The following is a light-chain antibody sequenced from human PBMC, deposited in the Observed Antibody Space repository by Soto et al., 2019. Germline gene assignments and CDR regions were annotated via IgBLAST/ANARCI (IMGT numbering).Light chain of an antibody. CDR2: GVS. CDR1: RSLNGN. Sequence: EIVMTQSPATLSVSPGERVTLSCRASRSLNGNLAWYQQKPGQAPRLLIYGVSTRATGIPGKFSGSGSGTEFTLIISSLQSEDFAVYYCQQYNDWPPYTFGQGTKLEIK. V-gene: IGKV3-15*01. J-gene: IGKJ2*01. CDR3: QQYNDWPPYT.